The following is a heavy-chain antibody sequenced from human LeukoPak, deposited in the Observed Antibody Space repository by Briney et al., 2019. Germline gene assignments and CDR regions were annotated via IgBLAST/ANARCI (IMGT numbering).Heavy chain of an antibody. Sequence: PGGSLRLSCAASGFTFSDYYMSWIRQAPGKGLEWLSYVISTGGTIYYADSVKGRFTISRDNAKNSLYLQMNSPRAEDTAVYYCAGYSSGWFGAFHIWGQGTMVTVSS. D-gene: IGHD6-19*01. CDR3: AGYSSGWFGAFHI. CDR2: VISTGGTI. J-gene: IGHJ3*02. V-gene: IGHV3-11*04. CDR1: GFTFSDYY.